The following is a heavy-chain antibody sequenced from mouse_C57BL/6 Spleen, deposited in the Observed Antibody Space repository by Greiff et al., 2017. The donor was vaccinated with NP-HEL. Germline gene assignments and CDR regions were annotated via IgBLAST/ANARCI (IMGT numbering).Heavy chain of an antibody. J-gene: IGHJ3*01. CDR3: ARYSRERGFAY. Sequence: QVQLQQPGAELVKPGASVKLSCKASGYTFTSYWMQWVKQRPGQGLEWIGEIDPSDSYTNYNQKFKGKATLTVDTSSSTAYMQLSSLTSEDSAVYYCARYSRERGFAYWGQGTLVTVSA. CDR2: IDPSDSYT. V-gene: IGHV1-50*01. CDR1: GYTFTSYW.